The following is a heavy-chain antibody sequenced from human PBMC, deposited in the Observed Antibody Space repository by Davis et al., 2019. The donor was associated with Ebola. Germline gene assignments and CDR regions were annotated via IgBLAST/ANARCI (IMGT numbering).Heavy chain of an antibody. CDR2: VNSNGGYT. CDR1: GFSFSHYA. CDR3: AKDQQWSYYFDY. V-gene: IGHV3-23*01. Sequence: PGGSLRLSCVSSGFSFSHYAMSWARQAPGKGLEWVSAVNSNGGYTYYADCVKGRFTISRDSSTVYLQMNSLRVEDTAVYYCAKDQQWSYYFDYWGQGTLVTVSS. J-gene: IGHJ4*02. D-gene: IGHD6-19*01.